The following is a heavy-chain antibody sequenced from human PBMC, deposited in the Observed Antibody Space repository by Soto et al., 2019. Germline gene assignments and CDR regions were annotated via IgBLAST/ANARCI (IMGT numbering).Heavy chain of an antibody. Sequence: EVQLLESGGGLVQPGGSLRLSCAASGFTFSSYAMSWVRQAPGKGLEWVSAISGSGGSTYYADSVKGRFTIARDNSKNTLYLQMNSLRAEDTAVYYCAKVGYSSSSFGMDVWGQGTTVTVSS. J-gene: IGHJ6*02. CDR1: GFTFSSYA. CDR3: AKVGYSSSSFGMDV. V-gene: IGHV3-23*01. CDR2: ISGSGGST. D-gene: IGHD6-13*01.